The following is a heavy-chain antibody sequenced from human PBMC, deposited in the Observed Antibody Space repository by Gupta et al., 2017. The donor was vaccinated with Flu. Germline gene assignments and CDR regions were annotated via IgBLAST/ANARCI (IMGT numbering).Heavy chain of an antibody. CDR1: GGTFSSYA. CDR3: ARDRIVVVTAIHDYYYYGMDV. CDR2: IIPIFGTA. J-gene: IGHJ6*02. D-gene: IGHD2-21*02. Sequence: QVQLVQSGAEVKKPGSSVKVSCKASGGTFSSYAISWVRQAPGQGLEWMGGIIPIFGTANYAQKFQGRVTITADESTSTAYMELSSLRSEDTAVYYCARDRIVVVTAIHDYYYYGMDVWGQGTTVTVSS. V-gene: IGHV1-69*01.